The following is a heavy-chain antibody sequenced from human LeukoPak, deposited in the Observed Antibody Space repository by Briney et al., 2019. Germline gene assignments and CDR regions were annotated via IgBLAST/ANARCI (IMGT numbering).Heavy chain of an antibody. D-gene: IGHD5-18*01. J-gene: IGHJ4*02. CDR3: ARDQYSYAHAAH. CDR2: IYSGGTT. Sequence: GGSLRLSCAASGFTVSSNYMSWVRQAPGKGLEWVSVIYSGGTTYYTDSVKGRFTISRDNSKNTLHLQMNSLRAEDTAVYYCARDQYSYAHAAHWGQGTLVTVSS. V-gene: IGHV3-66*01. CDR1: GFTVSSNY.